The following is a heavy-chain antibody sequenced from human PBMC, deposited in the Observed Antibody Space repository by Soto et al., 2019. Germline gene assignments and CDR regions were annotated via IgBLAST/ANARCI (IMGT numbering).Heavy chain of an antibody. J-gene: IGHJ4*02. Sequence: GGSLRLSCSGSGFTFSHHSLYWVRQPPGKGLQCVSSISGSGGNIYYAESVKGRFTISRDNSENTLYLQMTSLSSEDSAVYYCVKVSGYCTGGSCFSYFDYWGQGTPVTVSS. D-gene: IGHD2-15*01. CDR1: GFTFSHHS. CDR2: ISGSGGNI. CDR3: VKVSGYCTGGSCFSYFDY. V-gene: IGHV3-64D*06.